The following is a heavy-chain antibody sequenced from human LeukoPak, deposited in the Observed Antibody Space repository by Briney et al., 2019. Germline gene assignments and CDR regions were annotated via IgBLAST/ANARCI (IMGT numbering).Heavy chain of an antibody. J-gene: IGHJ4*02. CDR1: GGSISSYY. V-gene: IGHV4-59*01. CDR3: AGRRGYSYDY. CDR2: IYYSGST. D-gene: IGHD5-18*01. Sequence: PFETLSLTCTVSGGSISSYYWSWIRQPPGKGLEWIGYIYYSGSTNYNPSLKSRVTISVDTSKNQFSLKLSSVTAADTAVYYCAGRRGYSYDYWGGGTLVTVSS.